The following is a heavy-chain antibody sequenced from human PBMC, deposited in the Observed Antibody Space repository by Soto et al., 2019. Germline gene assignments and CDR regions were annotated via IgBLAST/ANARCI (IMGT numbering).Heavy chain of an antibody. J-gene: IGHJ2*01. CDR2: IIPIFGTV. V-gene: IGHV1-69*12. Sequence: QVQLVQSGAEVNKPGSSVKVSCKASGGTFSSYAISWVRQAPGQGLEWMGGIIPIFGTVNYAQKFQGRVTITADESTSTAYMELSSLRSEDTAVYYCARGNQRWLQLWYFDLWGRGTLVTVSS. D-gene: IGHD5-12*01. CDR3: ARGNQRWLQLWYFDL. CDR1: GGTFSSYA.